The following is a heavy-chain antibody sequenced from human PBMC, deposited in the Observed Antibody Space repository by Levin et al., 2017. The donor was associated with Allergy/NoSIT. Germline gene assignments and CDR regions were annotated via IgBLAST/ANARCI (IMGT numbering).Heavy chain of an antibody. V-gene: IGHV3-74*01. D-gene: IGHD2-15*01. CDR3: ARVYCSGGSCYSDAFDI. CDR1: GFTFSSYW. Sequence: PGGSLRLSCAASGFTFSSYWMHWVRQAPGKGLVWVSRINSDGSSTSYADSVKGRFTISRDNAKNTLYLQMNSLRAEDTAVYCCARVYCSGGSCYSDAFDIWGQGTMVTVSS. J-gene: IGHJ3*02. CDR2: INSDGSST.